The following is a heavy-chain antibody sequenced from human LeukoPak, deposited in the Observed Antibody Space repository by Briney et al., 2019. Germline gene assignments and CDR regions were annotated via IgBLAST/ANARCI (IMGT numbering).Heavy chain of an antibody. J-gene: IGHJ2*01. V-gene: IGHV1-18*01. CDR1: GYTFTKYG. CDR2: ISTDKADT. Sequence: ASVKVSCKASGYTFTKYGLTWVRQAPGQGLEWMGWISTDKADTYYAQNYQGRVTMTIDTSTSTAYMELRSLTSDDTVVYYCVRDCASDCSIKGHYFFDLWGRGTLVTVSS. CDR3: VRDCASDCSIKGHYFFDL. D-gene: IGHD2-21*02.